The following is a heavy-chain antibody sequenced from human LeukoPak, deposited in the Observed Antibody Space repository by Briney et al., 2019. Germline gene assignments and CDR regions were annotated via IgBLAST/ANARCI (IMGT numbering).Heavy chain of an antibody. Sequence: PGGPLRLSCAASGFTFSSYWMSWVRQAPGKGLEWVANIKQDGSEKYYVDSVKGRFTISRDNAKNSLYLQMNSLRAEDTAVYYCARDPTIFGVVIVPDYWGQGTLVTVSS. CDR1: GFTFSSYW. CDR3: ARDPTIFGVVIVPDY. D-gene: IGHD3-3*01. CDR2: IKQDGSEK. J-gene: IGHJ4*02. V-gene: IGHV3-7*01.